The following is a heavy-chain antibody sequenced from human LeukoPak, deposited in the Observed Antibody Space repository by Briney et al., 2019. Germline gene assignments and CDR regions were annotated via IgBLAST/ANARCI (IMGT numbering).Heavy chain of an antibody. CDR2: IRYDGSNK. D-gene: IGHD7-27*01. V-gene: IGHV3-30*02. CDR1: GFTFSSYG. CDR3: AKDENWATNWGFDY. Sequence: PGGSLRLSCAASGFTFSSYGMHWARQAPGKGLEWVAFIRYDGSNKYYADSVKGRFTISRDNSKNTLYLQMNSLRAEDTAVYYCAKDENWATNWGFDYWGQGTLVTVSS. J-gene: IGHJ4*02.